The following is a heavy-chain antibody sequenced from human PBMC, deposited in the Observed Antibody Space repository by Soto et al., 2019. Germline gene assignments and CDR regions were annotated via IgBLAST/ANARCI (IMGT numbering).Heavy chain of an antibody. J-gene: IGHJ4*02. CDR1: GYTFTGYY. Sequence: ASVQVSCQASGYTFTGYYMHWVRQAPGQGLEWMGWINPNSGGTNYAQKFQGRVTMTRDTSISTAYMELSGLRSDDTAVYYCARVGPPIAVAGTGPDYWGQGTLGTVS. CDR2: INPNSGGT. D-gene: IGHD6-19*01. CDR3: ARVGPPIAVAGTGPDY. V-gene: IGHV1-2*02.